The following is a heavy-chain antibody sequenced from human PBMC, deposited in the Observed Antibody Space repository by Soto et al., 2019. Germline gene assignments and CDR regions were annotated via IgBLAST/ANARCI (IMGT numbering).Heavy chain of an antibody. V-gene: IGHV4-34*01. Sequence: QVQLQQWGAGLLKPSETLSLTCAVYGGSFSGYYWSWIRQPPGKGLEWIGEINQSGSTNYNPSLKSRVTISVDTSKNQCSLKLSSVTAADTAVYYCARTYSSSWYPFEYWGQGTLVRVSS. J-gene: IGHJ4*02. CDR3: ARTYSSSWYPFEY. CDR1: GGSFSGYY. CDR2: INQSGST. D-gene: IGHD6-13*01.